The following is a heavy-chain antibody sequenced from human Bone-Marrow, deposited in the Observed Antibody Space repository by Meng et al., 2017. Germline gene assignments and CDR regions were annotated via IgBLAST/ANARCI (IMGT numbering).Heavy chain of an antibody. CDR1: GYTFTSYY. V-gene: IGHV1-46*01. CDR3: ARTLVDLRGAFDI. Sequence: ASVKVSCKASGYTFTSYYMHWVRQAPGQGLEWMGIINPSGGSTSYAQKFQGRVTMTRDTSTSTVYMELSSLTSEDTAVYYCARTLVDLRGAFDIWGQGTMVTVSS. J-gene: IGHJ3*02. D-gene: IGHD3-9*01. CDR2: INPSGGST.